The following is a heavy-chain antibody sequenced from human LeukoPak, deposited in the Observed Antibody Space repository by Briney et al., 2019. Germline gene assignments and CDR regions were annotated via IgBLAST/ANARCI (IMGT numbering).Heavy chain of an antibody. CDR1: GGSISSYY. J-gene: IGHJ6*03. Sequence: SETLSLTCTVSGGSISSYYWSWIRQPPGKGLEWIGYIYYSGSTNYNPSLKSRVTISVDTSKNQFSLKLSSVTAADTAVYYCARTSSGWRGWYYYYMDVWGKGTTVTVSS. V-gene: IGHV4-59*01. CDR2: IYYSGST. CDR3: ARTSSGWRGWYYYYMDV. D-gene: IGHD6-19*01.